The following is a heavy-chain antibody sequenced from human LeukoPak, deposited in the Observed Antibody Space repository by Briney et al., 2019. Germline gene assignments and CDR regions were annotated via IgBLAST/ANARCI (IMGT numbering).Heavy chain of an antibody. Sequence: ASVKVSCKASGGTFSSYAINWVRQATGQGLEWMGWMNPNSGNTGYAQKFQGRVTMTRNTSISTAYMELSSLRSEDTAVYYCARDPFYSGSYLPDYWGQGTLVTVSS. CDR1: GGTFSSYA. V-gene: IGHV1-8*02. D-gene: IGHD1-26*01. CDR3: ARDPFYSGSYLPDY. CDR2: MNPNSGNT. J-gene: IGHJ4*02.